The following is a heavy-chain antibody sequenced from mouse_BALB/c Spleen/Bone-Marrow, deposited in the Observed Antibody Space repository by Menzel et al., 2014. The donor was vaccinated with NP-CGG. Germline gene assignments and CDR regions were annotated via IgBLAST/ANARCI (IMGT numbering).Heavy chain of an antibody. J-gene: IGHJ2*01. V-gene: IGHV1S132*01. Sequence: VQLQQSGAAPVKPGASVKLSCKPSGYTFTSYWIQWVKQTPGQGLGWIGEIFPGTGTTYYNGKFKGKATLTIDTSSSTAYMQLSSLTSEDSAVYFWASRDSSGYVPDYWGQGTTLTVSS. CDR2: IFPGTGTT. CDR3: ASRDSSGYVPDY. D-gene: IGHD3-2*01. CDR1: GYTFTSYW.